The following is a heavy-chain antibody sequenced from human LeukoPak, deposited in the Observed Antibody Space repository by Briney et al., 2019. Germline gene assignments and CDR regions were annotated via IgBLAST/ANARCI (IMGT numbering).Heavy chain of an antibody. CDR3: ARRVRGYNSYYFDY. V-gene: IGHV4-38-2*02. CDR1: GYSISSGYY. D-gene: IGHD5-24*01. Sequence: SSETLSLTCTVSGYSISSGYYWGWIRQPPGKGLEWIGSIYHSGSTYYNPSLKSRVTISVDTSKNQFSLKLSSVTAADTAVYYCARRVRGYNSYYFDYWGQGTLVTVSS. J-gene: IGHJ4*02. CDR2: IYHSGST.